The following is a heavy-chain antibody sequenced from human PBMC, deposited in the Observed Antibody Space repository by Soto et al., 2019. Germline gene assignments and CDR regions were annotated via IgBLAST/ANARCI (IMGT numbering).Heavy chain of an antibody. CDR2: ISYDGINK. V-gene: IGHV3-30*18. D-gene: IGHD3-9*01. Sequence: GESLRLSCAASGFTSSSYCIHWVRQAPCKGLEWVAVISYDGINKYYADSVKGRFTISRDNSKNTLYLQMNSLRAEDTAVYYCAKENYDMLTGNKGMDVCGQGTTVTFSS. CDR3: AKENYDMLTGNKGMDV. CDR1: GFTSSSYC. J-gene: IGHJ6*02.